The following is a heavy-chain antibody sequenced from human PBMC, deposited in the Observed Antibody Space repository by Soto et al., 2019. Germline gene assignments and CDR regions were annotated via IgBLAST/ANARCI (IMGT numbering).Heavy chain of an antibody. CDR3: ARGYCSGGSCPVDDAFDI. J-gene: IGHJ3*02. CDR1: GGTFSSYT. D-gene: IGHD2-15*01. CDR2: IIPILGIA. Sequence: QVQLVQSGAEVKKPGSSVKVSCKASGGTFSSYTISWVRQAPGQGLEWMGRIIPILGIANYAQKFQGRVTITADKSTSTAYMELSSLRPEDTAVYYCARGYCSGGSCPVDDAFDIWGQGTMVTVSS. V-gene: IGHV1-69*02.